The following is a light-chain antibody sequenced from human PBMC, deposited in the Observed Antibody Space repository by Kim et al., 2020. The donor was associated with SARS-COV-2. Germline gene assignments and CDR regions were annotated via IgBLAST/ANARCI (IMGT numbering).Light chain of an antibody. J-gene: IGLJ2*01. Sequence: SVSPGQTASIICSGDKLGDKYACWYQQKPGQSPVLVISQNNKRPSGIPERFSGSNSGNTATLTISGTQAMDEADYYCQTWDSSTVIFGGGTQLTVL. CDR2: QNN. V-gene: IGLV3-1*01. CDR1: KLGDKY. CDR3: QTWDSSTVI.